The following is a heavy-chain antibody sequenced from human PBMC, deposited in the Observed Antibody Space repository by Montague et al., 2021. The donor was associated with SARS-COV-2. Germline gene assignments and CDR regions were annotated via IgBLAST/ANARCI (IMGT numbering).Heavy chain of an antibody. J-gene: IGHJ3*02. CDR1: GGSIRTSSYY. CDR3: AMRGGALDAFDI. CDR2: IYYSGST. V-gene: IGHV4-39*01. Sequence: SETLSLTRTVSGGSIRTSSYYWGWIHQPPGKGLDWIGSIYYSGSTYYNPSLKSRVTISVDTSKNQFSLKLSSVTAADTAVYYCAMRGGALDAFDIWGQGTMVIVSS. D-gene: IGHD4-17*01.